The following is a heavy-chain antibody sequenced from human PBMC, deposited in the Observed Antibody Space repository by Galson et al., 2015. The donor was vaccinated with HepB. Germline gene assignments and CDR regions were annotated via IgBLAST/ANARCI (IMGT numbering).Heavy chain of an antibody. CDR1: GCTFTSYG. CDR3: ARGGGARHGMDV. Sequence: KASGCTFTSYGISWVRQAPGQGLEWMGGIIPIFGTANYAQKFQGRVTITADESTSTAYMELSSLRSEDTAVYYCARGGGARHGMDVWGQGTTVTVSS. D-gene: IGHD1-26*01. V-gene: IGHV1-69*01. CDR2: IIPIFGTA. J-gene: IGHJ6*02.